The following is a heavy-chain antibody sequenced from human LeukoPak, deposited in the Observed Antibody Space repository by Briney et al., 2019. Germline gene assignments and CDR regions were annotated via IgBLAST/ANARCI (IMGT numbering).Heavy chain of an antibody. CDR3: TRRGSSGSPLDY. J-gene: IGHJ4*02. D-gene: IGHD3-22*01. CDR1: GLTFSGSA. Sequence: PGGSLRLSCAASGLTFSGSAMHWVRQASGKGLEWVGRIRSKANSYATAYAASVKGRFTISRDDSKNTAYLQMNSLKTEDTAVYYCTRRGSSGSPLDYWGQGTLVTVSS. V-gene: IGHV3-73*01. CDR2: IRSKANSYAT.